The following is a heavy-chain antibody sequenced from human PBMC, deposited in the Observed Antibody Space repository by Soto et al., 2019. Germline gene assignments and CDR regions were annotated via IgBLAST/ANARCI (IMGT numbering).Heavy chain of an antibody. D-gene: IGHD3-16*01. CDR1: GFTFSSYW. Sequence: GGSLRLSCAASGFTFSSYWMHWVRQAPGEGLVWVSYIKPDGSRTKDADSVKGRFTISRDNARNTLYLRMNSLRAEDTAVYYCASDHHWSYDSWGRGTLVPVSS. V-gene: IGHV3-74*03. J-gene: IGHJ5*02. CDR2: IKPDGSRT. CDR3: ASDHHWSYDS.